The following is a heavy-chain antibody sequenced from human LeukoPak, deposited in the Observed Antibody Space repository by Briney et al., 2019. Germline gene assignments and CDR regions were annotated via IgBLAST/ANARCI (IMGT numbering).Heavy chain of an antibody. CDR3: AKDFYDGSGSYVNWFDP. Sequence: PGRSLRLSCAASGFTFSSYGMHWVRQAPGKGLEWVAVISYDGSNKYYADSVKGRFTISRDYSKNTLYLQMNSLRAEDTAVYYCAKDFYDGSGSYVNWFDPWGQGTLVTVSS. CDR1: GFTFSSYG. J-gene: IGHJ5*02. CDR2: ISYDGSNK. V-gene: IGHV3-30*18. D-gene: IGHD3-10*01.